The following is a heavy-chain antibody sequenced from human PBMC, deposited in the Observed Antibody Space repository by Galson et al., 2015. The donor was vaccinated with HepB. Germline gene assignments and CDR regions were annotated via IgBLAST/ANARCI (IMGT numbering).Heavy chain of an antibody. CDR1: GFSFGGYA. Sequence: SLRLSCAGYGFSFGGYAMSWFRQAPGKGLEWVGVIRSKAYGGTTEYAASVKGRFIISRDDSKDIAYLQMNSLKNEDTAVYYCNKGSGELYYYGMDVWGQGTTVTVSS. CDR2: IRSKAYGGTT. V-gene: IGHV3-49*03. D-gene: IGHD3-10*01. CDR3: NKGSGELYYYGMDV. J-gene: IGHJ6*02.